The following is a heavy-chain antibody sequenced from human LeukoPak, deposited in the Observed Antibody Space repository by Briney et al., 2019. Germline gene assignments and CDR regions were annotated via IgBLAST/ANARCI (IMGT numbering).Heavy chain of an antibody. CDR2: INSDGSST. CDR3: ASSFWRSRGFPYDY. D-gene: IGHD3-3*01. V-gene: IGHV3-74*01. J-gene: IGHJ4*02. Sequence: GGSLRLSCAASGFTFSSYWMHWVRQAPGKGLVWVSRINSDGSSTSYADSVKGRFTISRDNAKNTLYLQMNSLRAEDTAVYYCASSFWRSRGFPYDYWGQGTLVTVSS. CDR1: GFTFSSYW.